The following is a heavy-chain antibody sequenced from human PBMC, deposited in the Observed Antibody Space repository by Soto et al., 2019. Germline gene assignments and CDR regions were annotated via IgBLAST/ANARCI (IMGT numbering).Heavy chain of an antibody. Sequence: SETLSLTCAVSGCSISSSNWWSWVRQPPGKGLEWIGEIYHSGSTNYNPSLKSRVTISVDKSKNQFSLKLSSVTAADTAVYYCAREPMVLGYGMDVWGQGTTVTVS. CDR2: IYHSGST. CDR1: GCSISSSNW. D-gene: IGHD2-8*01. J-gene: IGHJ6*02. V-gene: IGHV4-4*02. CDR3: AREPMVLGYGMDV.